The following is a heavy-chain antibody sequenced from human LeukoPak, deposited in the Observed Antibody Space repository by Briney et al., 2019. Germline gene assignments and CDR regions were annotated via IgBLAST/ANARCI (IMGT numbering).Heavy chain of an antibody. CDR2: ISSSSSTI. V-gene: IGHV3-48*02. CDR3: ARGYSSSLDY. J-gene: IGHJ4*02. D-gene: IGHD6-13*01. Sequence: GGSLRLSCAASGFTFSSFSMNWVRQAPGKGLEWVSYISSSSSTIYYADSVKGRFTISRDNAKNSLYLQMSSLIDDDTAEYYCARGYSSSLDYWGQGTLVTVSS. CDR1: GFTFSSFS.